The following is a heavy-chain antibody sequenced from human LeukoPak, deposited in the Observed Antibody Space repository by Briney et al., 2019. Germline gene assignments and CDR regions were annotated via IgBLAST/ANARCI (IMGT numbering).Heavy chain of an antibody. CDR1: GGSINSYY. CDR2: IHYSGST. J-gene: IGHJ4*02. CDR3: ARRVHSSSWSSYFDY. D-gene: IGHD6-13*01. Sequence: SETLSLTCTVSGGSINSYYWSWIRQPPGRGLEWIGSIHYSGSTSYSLSLRSRVTISVDKSKNQFFLKLSSVTATDTAVYYCARRVHSSSWSSYFDYWGQETLVTVSS. V-gene: IGHV4-59*01.